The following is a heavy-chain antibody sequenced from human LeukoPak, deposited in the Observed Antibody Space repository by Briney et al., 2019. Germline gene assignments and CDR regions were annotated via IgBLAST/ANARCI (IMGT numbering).Heavy chain of an antibody. CDR1: GFIVNTKY. D-gene: IGHD5-12*01. CDR3: AKVVNSGYYYYFDY. J-gene: IGHJ4*02. Sequence: GGSLRLSCAASGFIVNTKYMSWIRQAPGKELEWVSVMYSGGTAFYSDSVRGRFTISRDNSKNTLYLQMSSLRAEDTALYYCAKVVNSGYYYYFDYWGQGTLVTVSS. CDR2: MYSGGTA. V-gene: IGHV3-53*01.